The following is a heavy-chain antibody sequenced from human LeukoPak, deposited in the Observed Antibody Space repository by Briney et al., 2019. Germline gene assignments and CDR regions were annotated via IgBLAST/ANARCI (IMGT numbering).Heavy chain of an antibody. J-gene: IGHJ6*03. Sequence: PSETLSLTCSVSGYSISNAYYWGWIRQPPGKGLEWIGYVDHTGSTKFNPSLNGRVSISRDTSNNFFSLRLRSVTAADTAVYFCARGRVSSSTWYSTYYYFFYMDFWGKGTTVTVSS. D-gene: IGHD4-11*01. CDR1: GYSISNAYY. V-gene: IGHV4-61*03. CDR2: VDHTGST. CDR3: ARGRVSSSTWYSTYYYFFYMDF.